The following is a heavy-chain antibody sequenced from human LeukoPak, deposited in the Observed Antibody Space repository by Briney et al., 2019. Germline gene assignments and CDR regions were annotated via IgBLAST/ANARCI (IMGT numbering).Heavy chain of an antibody. CDR3: AKALCSGGSCYEGGFGY. Sequence: GGSLRLSCAASGFTFSSYAMSWVRQAPGKGLEWVSAISGSGGSTYYADSVKGRFIISRDNSKNTLYLQMNSLRAEDTAVYYCAKALCSGGSCYEGGFGYWGQGTLVTVSS. D-gene: IGHD2-15*01. J-gene: IGHJ4*02. CDR2: ISGSGGST. CDR1: GFTFSSYA. V-gene: IGHV3-23*01.